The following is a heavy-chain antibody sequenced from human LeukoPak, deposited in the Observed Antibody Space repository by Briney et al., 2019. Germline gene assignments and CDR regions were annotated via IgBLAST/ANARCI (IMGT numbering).Heavy chain of an antibody. CDR3: ARGITTTLSLDP. D-gene: IGHD1-14*01. J-gene: IGHJ5*02. CDR2: ISDSGASI. V-gene: IGHV3-11*01. Sequence: PGGSLRLPCIGSGFTFSKTWMMWVRQAPGKGLEWVSFISDSGASIYYADSAKDRFTISRDNANNSLYLQMNSLRAEDTAIYYCARGITTTLSLDPWGQGTLVSVSS. CDR1: GFTFSKTW.